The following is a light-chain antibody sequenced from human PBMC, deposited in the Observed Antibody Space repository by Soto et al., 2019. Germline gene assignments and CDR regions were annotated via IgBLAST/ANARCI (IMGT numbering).Light chain of an antibody. J-gene: IGKJ4*01. Sequence: EIVLTQSPATLSLSPGERATLPCRASHSVNSYLAWYQQKPGQAPRLLIYDASKRATDVPARFSGSGSGTDFTLTISSLEPEDFAVYYCQQRSEWPPLTFGGGTKVDI. CDR2: DAS. V-gene: IGKV3-11*01. CDR1: HSVNSY. CDR3: QQRSEWPPLT.